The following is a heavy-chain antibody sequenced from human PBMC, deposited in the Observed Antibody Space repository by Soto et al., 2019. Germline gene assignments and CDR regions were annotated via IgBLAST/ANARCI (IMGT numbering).Heavy chain of an antibody. V-gene: IGHV4-31*03. J-gene: IGHJ4*02. CDR3: ARVGQSFGVVVEFSSDY. D-gene: IGHD3-3*01. Sequence: QVQLQESGPGLVKPSQTLSLTCSVSGGSISNDGYYWSCIRQHPGKGLEWIGYIYNHGGTYYHPSRKSRVTISVDTSNNQFSLRVLSVTAVDTAVYYCARVGQSFGVVVEFSSDYWGQGTLVTVSS. CDR1: GGSISNDGYY. CDR2: IYNHGGT.